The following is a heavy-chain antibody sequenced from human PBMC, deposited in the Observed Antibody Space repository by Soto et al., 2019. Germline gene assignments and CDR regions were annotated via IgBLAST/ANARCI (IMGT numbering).Heavy chain of an antibody. J-gene: IGHJ6*02. CDR1: GGTFSSYA. D-gene: IGHD3-3*01. Sequence: GASVKVSCRASGGTFSSYASSWVRQAPGQGLEWMGGIIPIFGTANYAQKFQGRVTITAEESTSTAYMELSSLRSEDTAVYYCARSNDFWSGPMDVCGQGTTVTFSS. CDR3: ARSNDFWSGPMDV. CDR2: IIPIFGTA. V-gene: IGHV1-69*13.